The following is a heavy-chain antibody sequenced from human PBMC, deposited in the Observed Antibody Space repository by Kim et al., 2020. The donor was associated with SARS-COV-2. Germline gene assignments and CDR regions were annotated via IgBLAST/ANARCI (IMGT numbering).Heavy chain of an antibody. V-gene: IGHV3-30*18. CDR1: GFTFSSYG. J-gene: IGHJ4*02. Sequence: GGSLRLSCAASGFTFSSYGMHWVRQAPGKGLEWVAVISYDGSNKYYADSVKGRFTISRDNSKNTLYLQMNSLRAEDTAVYYCAKCVGGGTARGGPGDYWGQGTLVTVSS. CDR3: AKCVGGGTARGGPGDY. CDR2: ISYDGSNK. D-gene: IGHD6-6*01.